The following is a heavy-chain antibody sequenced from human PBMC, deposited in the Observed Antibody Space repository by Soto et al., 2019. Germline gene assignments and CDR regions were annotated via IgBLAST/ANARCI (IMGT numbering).Heavy chain of an antibody. V-gene: IGHV3-74*01. CDR2: LNGDGSST. Sequence: EVQLVESGGGLVQPGGSLRLSCAASGFTFSGYWMQWVRQAPGKGLVWVSRLNGDGSSTTYADSVKGRFTISRDNAKNTLYLQMNSLRAEDTAVYYCARGGSITSRGFDYWGQGALVTVSS. D-gene: IGHD6-6*01. CDR1: GFTFSGYW. CDR3: ARGGSITSRGFDY. J-gene: IGHJ4*02.